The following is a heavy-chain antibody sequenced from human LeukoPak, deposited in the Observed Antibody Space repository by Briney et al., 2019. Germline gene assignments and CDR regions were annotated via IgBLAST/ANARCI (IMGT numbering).Heavy chain of an antibody. CDR1: GFSFSSYT. CDR3: ARGDYGYFYGMYV. Sequence: GGSLRLSCAASGFSFSSYTMNWLRQAPGKGLEWVAVICYDGSKNYYADSVKGRFTISRDNSKNTLYLQMNSLRVEDTAVYYCARGDYGYFYGMYVWGQGTTVTVSS. V-gene: IGHV3-33*08. CDR2: ICYDGSKN. J-gene: IGHJ6*02.